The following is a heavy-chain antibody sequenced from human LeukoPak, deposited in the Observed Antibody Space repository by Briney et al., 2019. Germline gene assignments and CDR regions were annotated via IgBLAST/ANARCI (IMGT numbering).Heavy chain of an antibody. V-gene: IGHV4-34*01. CDR3: ARGHYYDSSGYPY. CDR1: GGSFSGYY. D-gene: IGHD3-22*01. Sequence: SETLSLTCAVYGGSFSGYYWSWIRQPPGKGLEWSGEINHSGSTNYNPSLKSRVTISVDTSKNQFSLKLSSVTAADTAVYYCARGHYYDSSGYPYWGQGTLVTVSS. CDR2: INHSGST. J-gene: IGHJ4*02.